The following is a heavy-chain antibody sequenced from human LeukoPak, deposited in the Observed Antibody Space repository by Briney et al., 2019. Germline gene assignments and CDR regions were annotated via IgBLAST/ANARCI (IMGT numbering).Heavy chain of an antibody. Sequence: GGSLRLSCAASGFTFSNYAMSWVRQAPGKGLEWVSAISGSGGSTYYADSVKGRFTISRDNSKNTLYLQMNSLRAEDTAVYYCAKYSPRAYSSSEPNFDYWGQGTLVTVSS. CDR1: GFTFSNYA. J-gene: IGHJ4*02. D-gene: IGHD6-6*01. CDR2: ISGSGGST. CDR3: AKYSPRAYSSSEPNFDY. V-gene: IGHV3-23*01.